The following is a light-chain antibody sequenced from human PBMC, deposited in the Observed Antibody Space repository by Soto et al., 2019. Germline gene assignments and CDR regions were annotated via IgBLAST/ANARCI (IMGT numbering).Light chain of an antibody. V-gene: IGLV2-8*01. CDR3: SSYAGSKNYV. J-gene: IGLJ1*01. CDR1: SSDVGGYNY. CDR2: EVS. Sequence: QSALTQPPSASGSPGQSVTISCTGTSSDVGGYNYVSWYQQHPGKAPKLMIYEVSERPPGVSVRFSGSKSGNTASLTVSGLQAEDEADYYCSSYAGSKNYVFGTGTKVTVL.